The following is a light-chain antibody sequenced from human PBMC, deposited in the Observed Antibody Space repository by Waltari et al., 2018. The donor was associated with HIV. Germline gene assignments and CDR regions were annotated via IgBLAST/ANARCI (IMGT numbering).Light chain of an antibody. CDR3: QQYVSSLT. J-gene: IGKJ1*01. V-gene: IGKV3-20*01. CDR2: GAS. CDR1: QSVSSSY. Sequence: EIVLTQSPGTLSLSPGERATLSCRASQSVSSSYLAWYQQKPGQAPRLLIYGASSRATGIPDRFSGSGSGTDFTLTLSRLEPEDFAVYYCQQYVSSLTFGQGTKVEIK.